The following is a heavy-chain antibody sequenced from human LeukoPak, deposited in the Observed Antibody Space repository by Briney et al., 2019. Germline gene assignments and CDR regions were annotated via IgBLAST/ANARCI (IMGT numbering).Heavy chain of an antibody. V-gene: IGHV3-9*01. CDR3: ATDKEWYALQM. D-gene: IGHD3-3*01. CDR2: VNKDSTTI. J-gene: IGHJ3*02. CDR1: GFIFDDYA. Sequence: GGSLRLSCSASGFIFDDYAMDSVRQAPGKGLEWVAGVNKDSTTIGYADSVKGRFTTSRDNAKDALYLQMNSLRPEDTALYYCATDKEWYALQMWGQGTMVTVSS.